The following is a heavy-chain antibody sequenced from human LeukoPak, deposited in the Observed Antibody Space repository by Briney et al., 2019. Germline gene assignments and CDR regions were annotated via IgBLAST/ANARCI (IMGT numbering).Heavy chain of an antibody. D-gene: IGHD4-17*01. CDR2: INWNGGST. Sequence: GGSLRLSCAASGFTFDDYGMSWVRQAPGKGLEWVSGINWNGGSTGYADSVKGRFTISRDNSKNTLYLQMDSLRAEDTAIYYCTRAALNDYAANWGQGSLVTVSS. CDR3: TRAALNDYAAN. CDR1: GFTFDDYG. V-gene: IGHV3-20*04. J-gene: IGHJ4*02.